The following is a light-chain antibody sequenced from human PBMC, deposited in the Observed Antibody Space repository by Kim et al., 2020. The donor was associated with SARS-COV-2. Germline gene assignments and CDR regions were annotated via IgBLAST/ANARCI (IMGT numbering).Light chain of an antibody. CDR3: QHYGSSPPIA. CDR2: DTS. V-gene: IGKV3D-20*01. J-gene: IGKJ5*01. CDR1: QGVGKIL. Sequence: PGDTTTLSCAASQGVGKILLACKQHKPRLAPRLIMYDTSSIAIGSPDRISGSESATNFTLTISKLEPEDFAVYYCQHYGSSPPIAFGQGTRLEIK.